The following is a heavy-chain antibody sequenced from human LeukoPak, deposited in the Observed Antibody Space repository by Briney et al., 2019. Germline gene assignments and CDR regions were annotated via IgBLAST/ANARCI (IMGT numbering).Heavy chain of an antibody. CDR3: ARQPYTYYDILTGPYYYYGMDV. D-gene: IGHD3-9*01. CDR2: IYPGDSDT. J-gene: IGHJ6*02. Sequence: GESLKISCKGSGYSFTSYWIGWVRQMPGKGLEWMGIIYPGDSDTRYSPSFQGQVTISADKSISTAYLQWSSLKASDTAVYYCARQPYTYYDILTGPYYYYGMDVWGQGTTVTVSS. CDR1: GYSFTSYW. V-gene: IGHV5-51*01.